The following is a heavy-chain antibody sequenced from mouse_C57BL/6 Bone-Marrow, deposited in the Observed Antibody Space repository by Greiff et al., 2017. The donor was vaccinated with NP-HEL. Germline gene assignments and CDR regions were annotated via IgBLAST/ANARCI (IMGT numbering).Heavy chain of an antibody. CDR3: ARGGHDDFDY. CDR1: GYTFTSYW. CDR2: IDPSDSYT. J-gene: IGHJ2*01. D-gene: IGHD2-12*01. V-gene: IGHV1-69*01. Sequence: VQLQQPGAELVMPGASVKLSCKASGYTFTSYWMHWVKQRPGQGLEWIGEIDPSDSYTNYNQKFKGKSTLTVDKSSSTAYMQLSSLTSEDSAVYYCARGGHDDFDYWGQGTTLTVSS.